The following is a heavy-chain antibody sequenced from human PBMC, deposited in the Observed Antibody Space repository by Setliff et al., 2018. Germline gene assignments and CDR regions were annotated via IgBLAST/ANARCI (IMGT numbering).Heavy chain of an antibody. CDR3: ARASVVHAIAVGY. Sequence: PSETLSLTCSVSGYSIITGYYWAWIRRLPGRGLEWIGSLHRVGTFFYNPSLVSRATLSLDTSRNQFSLNLTSVTAADTAVYYCARASVVHAIAVGYWGQGTLVTVSS. J-gene: IGHJ4*02. CDR2: LHRVGTF. CDR1: GYSIITGYY. V-gene: IGHV4-38-2*02. D-gene: IGHD2-15*01.